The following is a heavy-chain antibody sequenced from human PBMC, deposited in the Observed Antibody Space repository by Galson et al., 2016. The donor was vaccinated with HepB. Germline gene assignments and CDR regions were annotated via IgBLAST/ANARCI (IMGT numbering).Heavy chain of an antibody. CDR1: GGSISSSNW. J-gene: IGHJ4*02. V-gene: IGHV4-4*02. D-gene: IGHD5/OR15-5a*01. CDR3: VRRVSGAADY. Sequence: ETLSLTCAVSGGSISSSNWWSWVRQPPGKGLEWIGEIFHTGTTNHNPSLKSRVTISLDKSKNLFSLKLRSVTAADTAVYYCVRRVSGAADYWGQGALVTVSS. CDR2: IFHTGTT.